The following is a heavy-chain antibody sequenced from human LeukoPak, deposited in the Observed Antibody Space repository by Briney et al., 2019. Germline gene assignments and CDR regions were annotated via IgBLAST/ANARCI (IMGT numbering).Heavy chain of an antibody. J-gene: IGHJ4*02. CDR1: GFTFSSYA. Sequence: GGSLRLSCAASGFTFSSYAMHWVRQAPGKGLEWVAVISYDGSNKYYADSVKGRFTISRDSSRNTLYLHMNSLRAEDTAVYYCAKDRVIATGIGEFDYWGQGTLVTVSS. CDR2: ISYDGSNK. CDR3: AKDRVIATGIGEFDY. V-gene: IGHV3-30-3*01. D-gene: IGHD6-13*01.